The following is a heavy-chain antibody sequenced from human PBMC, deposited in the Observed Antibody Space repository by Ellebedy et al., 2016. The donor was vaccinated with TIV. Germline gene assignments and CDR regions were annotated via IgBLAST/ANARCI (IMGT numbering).Heavy chain of an antibody. CDR2: ISGSGGST. CDR3: AKMADFDY. Sequence: GGSLRLSCVASGLTFSTYAMSWVRQAPGKGLEWVSAISGSGGSTYYADSVKGRFTISRDNSENTLYLQMNSLRTEDTAVYYCAKMADFDYWGQGTLVTVSS. D-gene: IGHD5-24*01. V-gene: IGHV3-23*01. J-gene: IGHJ4*02. CDR1: GLTFSTYA.